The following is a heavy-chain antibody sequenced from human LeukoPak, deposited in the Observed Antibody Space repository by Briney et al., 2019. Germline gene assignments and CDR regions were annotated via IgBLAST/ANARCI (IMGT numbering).Heavy chain of an antibody. Sequence: GESLKISCEGSGYSFPDYWIDWVRQMPGQGPEWMGIIYPADSDTRYSPSFQGQVTISADKSISTAYLQWSSLKASDTAMYYCARQNPYYGSGSYSYNWFDPWGQGTLVTVSS. D-gene: IGHD3-10*01. CDR1: GYSFPDYW. CDR2: IYPADSDT. V-gene: IGHV5-51*01. CDR3: ARQNPYYGSGSYSYNWFDP. J-gene: IGHJ5*02.